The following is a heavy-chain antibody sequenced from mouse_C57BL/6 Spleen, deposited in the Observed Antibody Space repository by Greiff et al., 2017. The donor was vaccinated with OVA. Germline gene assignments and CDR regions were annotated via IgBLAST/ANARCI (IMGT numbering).Heavy chain of an antibody. CDR3: ARYDSSYYYAMDY. Sequence: VQLQQPGAELVKPGASVKMSCKASGYTFTSYWITWVKQRPGQGLEWIGDIYPGSGSTNYNEKFKSKATLTVDTSSSTAYMQLSSLTSEDSAVYDCARYDSSYYYAMDYWGQGTSVTVSS. CDR1: GYTFTSYW. J-gene: IGHJ4*01. D-gene: IGHD2-4*01. V-gene: IGHV1-55*01. CDR2: IYPGSGST.